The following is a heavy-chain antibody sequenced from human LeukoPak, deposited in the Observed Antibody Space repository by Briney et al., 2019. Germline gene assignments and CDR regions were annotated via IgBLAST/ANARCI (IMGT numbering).Heavy chain of an antibody. V-gene: IGHV3-48*01. J-gene: IGHJ3*02. D-gene: IGHD3-10*01. CDR1: GFTSSISN. CDR2: ISTSSTTI. CDR3: ARDGYGSRAFDI. Sequence: GGSLRLSCAASGFTSSISNMNWVRRAPGKGLEWVTYISTSSTTIYYADSVKGRFTISRDNAKNSLYRQMNSLRAEDTAVYYCARDGYGSRAFDIWGQGTMVTVSS.